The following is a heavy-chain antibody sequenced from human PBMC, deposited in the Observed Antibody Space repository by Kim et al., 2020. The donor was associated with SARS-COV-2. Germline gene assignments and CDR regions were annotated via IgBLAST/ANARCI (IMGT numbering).Heavy chain of an antibody. CDR2: ISSSSSYT. Sequence: GGSLRLSCAASGFTFSDYYMSWIRQAPGKGLEWVSYISSSSSYTNYADSVKGRFTISRDNAKNSLYLQMNSLRAEDTAVYYCARDFGYCSSTSCYASWDYWGQGSLVTVSS. CDR1: GFTFSDYY. V-gene: IGHV3-11*06. J-gene: IGHJ4*02. D-gene: IGHD2-2*01. CDR3: ARDFGYCSSTSCYASWDY.